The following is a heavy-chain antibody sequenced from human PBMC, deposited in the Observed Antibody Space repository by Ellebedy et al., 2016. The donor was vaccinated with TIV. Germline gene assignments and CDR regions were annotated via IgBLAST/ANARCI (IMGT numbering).Heavy chain of an antibody. V-gene: IGHV4-34*01. J-gene: IGHJ4*02. CDR3: ARGGDYFDY. CDR1: GGSFSGYY. CDR2: INHSGST. Sequence: MPSETLSLTCAVYGGSFSGYYWSWIRQPLGKGLEWIGEINHSGSTNYNPSLKSRITISVDTSKNQFSLKLSSVTAADTAVYYCARGGDYFDYWGQGTLVTVSS.